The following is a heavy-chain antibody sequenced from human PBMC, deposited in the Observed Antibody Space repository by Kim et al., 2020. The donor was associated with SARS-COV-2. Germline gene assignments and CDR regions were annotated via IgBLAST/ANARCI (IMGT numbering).Heavy chain of an antibody. V-gene: IGHV3-30*18. Sequence: GGSLRLSCAASGFSFSNYGMHWVRQAPGKGLEWVAVISYDGGNRYYGDSVKGRFTISRDNTKNTLYLQMNSLRAEDTAVYYCAKGSLVFGGQQLVRGMDVWGQGTTVTVSS. D-gene: IGHD6-13*01. CDR1: GFSFSNYG. J-gene: IGHJ6*02. CDR2: ISYDGGNR. CDR3: AKGSLVFGGQQLVRGMDV.